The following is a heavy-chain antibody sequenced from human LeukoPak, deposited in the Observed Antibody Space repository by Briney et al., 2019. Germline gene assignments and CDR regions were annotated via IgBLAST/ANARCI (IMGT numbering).Heavy chain of an antibody. D-gene: IGHD1-14*01. CDR3: AKEKGTKGEPFES. J-gene: IGHJ4*02. CDR1: GFAFSSYA. Sequence: GASLRLSCAASGFAFSSYAMSWVRQAPGKGLEWVSSISGSGGSTYNADSVKGRFTISRDSSKNTLYLQMNSLRAEDTAVYYCAKEKGTKGEPFESWGQGTLVTVSS. V-gene: IGHV3-23*01. CDR2: ISGSGGST.